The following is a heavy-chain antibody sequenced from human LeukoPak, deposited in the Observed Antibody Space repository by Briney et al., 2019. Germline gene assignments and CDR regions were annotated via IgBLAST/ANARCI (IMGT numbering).Heavy chain of an antibody. J-gene: IGHJ4*02. CDR1: GATLNTHE. V-gene: IGHV1-69*04. CDR2: ILPIFGVT. Sequence: SVKVSCKASGATLNTHEINWVRRAPGQGLEWMGRILPIFGVTHYAQKFQGRLTIMADKATNTAYMDLSSLTSEDTAVYYCAIILVAATLDYWGQGTLVTVSS. CDR3: AIILVAATLDY. D-gene: IGHD2-15*01.